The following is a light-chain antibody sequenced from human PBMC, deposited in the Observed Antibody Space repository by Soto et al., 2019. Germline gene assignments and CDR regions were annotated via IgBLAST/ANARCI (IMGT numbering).Light chain of an antibody. J-gene: IGLJ2*01. CDR1: SGSIASNY. Sequence: LTQPHSVSESPGKTVTISCTRSSGSIASNYVQWYQQRPGSAPTTVIYEDNQRPSGVPDRFSGSIDSSSNSASLTISGLKTEDEAGYYCQSYDSSNYVVFGGGTQLTVL. CDR3: QSYDSSNYVV. V-gene: IGLV6-57*04. CDR2: EDN.